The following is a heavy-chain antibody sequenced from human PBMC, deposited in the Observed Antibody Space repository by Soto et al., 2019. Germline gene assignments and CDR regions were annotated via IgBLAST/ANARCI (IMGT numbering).Heavy chain of an antibody. D-gene: IGHD1-26*01. V-gene: IGHV3-15*01. CDR2: IKSKTDGGTT. Sequence: GGSLRLSCAASGFTFSSYAMSWVRQAPGNGLEWVGRIKSKTDGGTTDYAAPVKGRFTISRDDSKNTLYLQMNSLKTEDTAVYYCTTLFLVGAADYWGQGTLVTVSS. CDR1: GFTFSSYA. CDR3: TTLFLVGAADY. J-gene: IGHJ4*02.